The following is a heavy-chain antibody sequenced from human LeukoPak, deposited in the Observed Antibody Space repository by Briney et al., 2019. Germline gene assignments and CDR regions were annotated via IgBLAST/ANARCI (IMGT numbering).Heavy chain of an antibody. D-gene: IGHD6-13*01. CDR1: GYTFTSYG. J-gene: IGHJ4*02. V-gene: IGHV1-46*01. CDR3: ATGPGYLLDY. Sequence: VASVKVSCKASGYTFTSYGISWVRQAPGQGLEWMGIINPSGGSTSYAQKFQGRVTMTRDTSTSTAYMELSSLRSEDTAVYYCATGPGYLLDYWGQGTLVTVSS. CDR2: INPSGGST.